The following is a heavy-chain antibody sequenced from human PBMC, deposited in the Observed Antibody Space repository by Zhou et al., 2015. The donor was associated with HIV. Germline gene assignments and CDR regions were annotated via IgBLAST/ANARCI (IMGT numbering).Heavy chain of an antibody. V-gene: IGHV1-69*01. CDR1: GGTFSSYA. D-gene: IGHD3-10*01. J-gene: IGHJ6*02. CDR2: IIPIFGTA. Sequence: QVQLVQSGAEVKKPGSSVKVSCKASGGTFSSYAISWVRQAPGQGLEWMGGIIPIFGTANYAQKFQGRVTITADESTSTAYMELSSLRSEDTAVYYCARGGIYGSGSANYYYYGMDVWGQGTTVTVSS. CDR3: ARGGIYGSGSANYYYYGMDV.